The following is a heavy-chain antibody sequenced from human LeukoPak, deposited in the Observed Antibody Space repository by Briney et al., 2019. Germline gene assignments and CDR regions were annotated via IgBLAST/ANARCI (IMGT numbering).Heavy chain of an antibody. CDR3: ARRSHYSGWYV. V-gene: IGHV4-34*01. CDR2: INQTGST. Sequence: PSETLSLTCAVSGGSFSGYWSWIRPPPGKGLEWIGEINQTGSTNYNPSLKSRVTISVATSKNQFSLKLTSVTAADTAVYYCARRSHYSGWYVWGQGTLVTVSS. J-gene: IGHJ1*01. CDR1: GGSFSGY. D-gene: IGHD6-19*01.